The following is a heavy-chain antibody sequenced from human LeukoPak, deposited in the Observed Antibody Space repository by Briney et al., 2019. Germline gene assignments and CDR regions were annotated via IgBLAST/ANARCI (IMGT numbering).Heavy chain of an antibody. D-gene: IGHD3-16*02. J-gene: IGHJ5*02. CDR1: GGSISSSSYY. Sequence: PSETLSLTCTVSGGSISSSSYYWGWIRQPPGKGLEWIGSIYYSGSTYYNPSLKSRVTISVDTSKNQFSLKLSSVTAADTAVYYCARGRYDYVWGSYRYGGWFDPWGQGTLVTVSS. CDR2: IYYSGST. V-gene: IGHV4-39*07. CDR3: ARGRYDYVWGSYRYGGWFDP.